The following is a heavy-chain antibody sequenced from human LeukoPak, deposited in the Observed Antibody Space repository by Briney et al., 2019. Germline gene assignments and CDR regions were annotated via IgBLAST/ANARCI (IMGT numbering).Heavy chain of an antibody. CDR1: VVSINSYY. D-gene: IGHD3-10*02. J-gene: IGHJ4*02. V-gene: IGHV4-59*01. CDR2: IYYSGRT. Sequence: SETLSLTCTVSVVSINSYYWSWIRQPPGKGLEWIGYIYYSGRTNYNPSLKSRVTISVNTSKNQFSLKLSSVTAADTAVYYCARSKYGGPDYWGQGTLVTVSS. CDR3: ARSKYGGPDY.